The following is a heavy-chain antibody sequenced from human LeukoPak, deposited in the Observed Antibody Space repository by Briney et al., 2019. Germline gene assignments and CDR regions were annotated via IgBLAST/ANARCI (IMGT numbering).Heavy chain of an antibody. J-gene: IGHJ5*02. CDR2: INPNSGGT. CDR3: ARDGSSGYWDWFDP. Sequence: GASVKVSCKASGYTFTGYYMHWMRQAPGQGLEWMGWINPNSGGTNYAQKFQGRVTMTRDTSISTAYMELSRLRSDDTAVYYCARDGSSGYWDWFDPWGQGTLVTVSS. V-gene: IGHV1-2*02. CDR1: GYTFTGYY. D-gene: IGHD3-22*01.